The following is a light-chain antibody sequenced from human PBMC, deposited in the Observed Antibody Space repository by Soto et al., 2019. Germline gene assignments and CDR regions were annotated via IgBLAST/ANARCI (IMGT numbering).Light chain of an antibody. CDR2: YDS. CDR3: QVWDSSSDHPL. Sequence: SYELTQPPSVSVAPGKTARITCEGNNIGSKSVHWYQQKPGQAPVLVIYYDSDRPSGIPERFSGSNSGNTATLTISRVEAGDEADYYCQVWDSSSDHPLFGGGTKLTVL. J-gene: IGLJ2*01. CDR1: NIGSKS. V-gene: IGLV3-21*04.